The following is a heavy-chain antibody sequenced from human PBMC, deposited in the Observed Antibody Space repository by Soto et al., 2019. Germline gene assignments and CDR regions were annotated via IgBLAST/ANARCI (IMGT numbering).Heavy chain of an antibody. J-gene: IGHJ6*02. CDR2: IYHSGST. V-gene: IGHV4-30-2*01. CDR1: GGSISSGGYY. Sequence: SETLSLTCTVSGGSISSGGYYWSWIRQHPGKGLEWIGYIYHSGSTYYNPSLKSRVTISVDRSKNQFSLKLSSVTAADTAVYYFASARYGDYGYGMDVWGQGTTVTVSS. D-gene: IGHD4-17*01. CDR3: ASARYGDYGYGMDV.